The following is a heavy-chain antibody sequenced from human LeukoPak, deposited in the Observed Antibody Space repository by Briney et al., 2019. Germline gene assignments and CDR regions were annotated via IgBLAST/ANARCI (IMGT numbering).Heavy chain of an antibody. Sequence: PGGSLRLSCEASGFTFDDYGMSWVRQAPGKGLEWVSGTNWNGGSTGYADSVKGRFTISRDNARNSLYLQMNSLGAEDTALYFCARRRVTVVRGVDITSYYFDYWGQGTLVTVSS. CDR3: ARRRVTVVRGVDITSYYFDY. CDR2: TNWNGGST. CDR1: GFTFDDYG. D-gene: IGHD3-10*01. J-gene: IGHJ4*02. V-gene: IGHV3-20*04.